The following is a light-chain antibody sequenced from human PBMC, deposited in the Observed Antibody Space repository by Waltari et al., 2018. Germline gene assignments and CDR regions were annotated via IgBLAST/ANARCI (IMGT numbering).Light chain of an antibody. CDR2: GDD. V-gene: IGLV1-47*01. CDR1: SSNIGSNY. Sequence: QSVLTQPPSASGTPGQRVTISCSGSSSNIGSNYVYWLQQVPGTAPRTPSYGDDHRPSGAPDRFSGSESGTSGSLAIRGLRSEDEGEYYCAAWDDILSGYVFATGTRVTVL. CDR3: AAWDDILSGYV. J-gene: IGLJ1*01.